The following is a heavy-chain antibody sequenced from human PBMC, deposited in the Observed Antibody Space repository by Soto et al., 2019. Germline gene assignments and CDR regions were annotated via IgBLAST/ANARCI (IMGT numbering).Heavy chain of an antibody. CDR2: ISGSGT. CDR3: AKEGGYSYGSDHYYAMDV. D-gene: IGHD5-18*01. V-gene: IGHV3-23*01. CDR1: GFTFSSYA. J-gene: IGHJ6*02. Sequence: EVQLLESGGGLVQPGGSLRLSCAASGFTFSSYAMNWVRQAPGKGLEWVSTISGSGTYYGDSVKGRFTISRDSSKNTLYLQMNSLRAEDTAVYYCAKEGGYSYGSDHYYAMDVWGQGTTVTVSS.